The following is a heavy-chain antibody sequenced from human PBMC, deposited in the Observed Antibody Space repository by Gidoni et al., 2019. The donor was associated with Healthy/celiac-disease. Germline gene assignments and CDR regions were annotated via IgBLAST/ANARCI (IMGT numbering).Heavy chain of an antibody. Sequence: QVQLQQWGAGLLKPSETLSLTCAVYGGSFSGYYWSWIRQPPGKGLEWIGEINHSGSTNYNPSLKSRVTISVDTSKTQFSLKLSSVTAADTAVYYCARSIGSGSLVRLDYWGQGTLVTVSS. V-gene: IGHV4-34*01. J-gene: IGHJ4*02. CDR3: ARSIGSGSLVRLDY. CDR1: GGSFSGYY. CDR2: INHSGST. D-gene: IGHD3-10*01.